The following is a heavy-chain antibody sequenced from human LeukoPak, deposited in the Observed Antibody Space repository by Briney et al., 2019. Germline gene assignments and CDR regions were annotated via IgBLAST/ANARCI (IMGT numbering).Heavy chain of an antibody. V-gene: IGHV3-7*01. CDR3: ARDRSVGIFGVVTDLMDV. CDR1: GFTFSSYW. CDR2: IKQDGSEK. J-gene: IGHJ6*02. D-gene: IGHD3-3*01. Sequence: PGGSLRLSCAASGFTFSSYWMSRVRQAPGKGREWVANIKQDGSEKYYVDSVKGRFTISRDNAKNSLYLQMNSLRAEDTAVYYCARDRSVGIFGVVTDLMDVWGQGTTVTVSS.